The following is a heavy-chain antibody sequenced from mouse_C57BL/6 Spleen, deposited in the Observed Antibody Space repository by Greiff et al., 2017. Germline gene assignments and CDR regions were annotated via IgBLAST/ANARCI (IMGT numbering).Heavy chain of an antibody. Sequence: EVQLQQSGPVLVKPGASVKMSCKASGYTFTDYYMNWVKQSHGKSLEWIGVINPYNGGTSYNQKFKGKATLTVDKSSSTAYMELNSLTSEDSAVYYCASEGGLLGREGAMDYWGQGTSVTVSS. CDR1: GYTFTDYY. V-gene: IGHV1-19*01. D-gene: IGHD4-1*01. J-gene: IGHJ4*01. CDR3: ASEGGLLGREGAMDY. CDR2: INPYNGGT.